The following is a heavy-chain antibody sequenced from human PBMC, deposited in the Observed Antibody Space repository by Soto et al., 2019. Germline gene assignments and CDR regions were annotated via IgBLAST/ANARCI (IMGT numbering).Heavy chain of an antibody. D-gene: IGHD3-3*01. CDR3: AKQGDYDFWSSSNNWLDT. CDR2: IGGRGGST. Sequence: EVQLLESGGGLVQPGGSLRLSCAASGFSFSSYAISWVRQAPGKVLEWVSSIGGRGGSTYYADSVKGRFTISRDNSKNTVYLQMNSLRVEDTAVYYCAKQGDYDFWSSSNNWLDTWGQGTLVTVSS. CDR1: GFSFSSYA. V-gene: IGHV3-23*01. J-gene: IGHJ5*02.